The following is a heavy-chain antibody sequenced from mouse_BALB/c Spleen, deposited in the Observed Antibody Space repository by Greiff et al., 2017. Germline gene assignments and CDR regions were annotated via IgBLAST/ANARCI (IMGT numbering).Heavy chain of an antibody. CDR2: INPSNGGT. CDR3: TRSRTTVVATPYAMDY. V-gene: IGHV1S81*02. D-gene: IGHD1-1*01. Sequence: VQLQQPGAELVKPGASVKLSCKASGYTFTSYYMYWVKQRPGQGLEWIGGINPSNGGTNFNEKFKSKATLTVDKSSSTAYMQLSSLTSEDSAVYYCTRSRTTVVATPYAMDYWGQGTSVTVSS. J-gene: IGHJ4*01. CDR1: GYTFTSYY.